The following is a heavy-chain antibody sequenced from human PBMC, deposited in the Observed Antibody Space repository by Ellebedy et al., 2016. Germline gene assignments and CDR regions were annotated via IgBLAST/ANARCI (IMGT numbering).Heavy chain of an antibody. CDR2: ISGSGGNT. J-gene: IGHJ4*02. CDR3: AKDGAATRYDSIY. Sequence: GGSLRLSXAASGFTFSNYAMSWVRQAPGKGLEWVSTISGSGGNTYYADSVKGRFTISRDNSKNTLYLQMNSLRAEDTAAYYCAKDGAATRYDSIYWGQGTLVTVSS. V-gene: IGHV3-23*01. D-gene: IGHD3-22*01. CDR1: GFTFSNYA.